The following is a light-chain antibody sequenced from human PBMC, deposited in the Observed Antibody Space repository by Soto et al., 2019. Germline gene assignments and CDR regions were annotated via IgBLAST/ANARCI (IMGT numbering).Light chain of an antibody. J-gene: IGKJ4*01. CDR1: LRISKY. V-gene: IGKV1-39*01. CDR2: GAS. CDR3: QQSHSTPLT. Sequence: DIKLTQSPSSLSASVGDRVTITCRARLRISKYLNWYQQKPGKAPKLLIYGASTLQSGVPSRFSGSGSGTDFTLTITNLQPEDSATYFCQQSHSTPLTFGGGTKLEI.